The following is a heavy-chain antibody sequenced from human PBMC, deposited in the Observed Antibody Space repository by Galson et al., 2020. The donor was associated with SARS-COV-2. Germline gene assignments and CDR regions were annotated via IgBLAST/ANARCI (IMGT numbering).Heavy chain of an antibody. CDR1: GFTISSYR. J-gene: IGHJ2*01. D-gene: IGHD1-7*01. V-gene: IGHV3-7*01. CDR3: ARVAPGSNWNCGKGYVDL. Sequence: GGSLRLPCAASGFTISSYRMRWIRQAPAKGLERVANIKKDGSEKYYVDSVTSRFTISRDNAKNSQYLQMNSPRAEDTAVYYCARVAPGSNWNCGKGYVDLWGRGTLVTVSS. CDR2: IKKDGSEK.